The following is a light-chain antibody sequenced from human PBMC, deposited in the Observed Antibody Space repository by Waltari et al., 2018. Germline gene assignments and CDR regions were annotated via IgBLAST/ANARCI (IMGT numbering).Light chain of an antibody. V-gene: IGKV3-11*01. CDR3: QQRYNWPLT. Sequence: EIVLTQSPATLSLSPGERATLSCRASHSVRNLLAWYQQRPGQSPRLLIYDTSYRAPGIPGRFSGSGSGADFTLTISGLEPEDFAVYYCQQRYNWPLTFGGGTRVEV. CDR2: DTS. J-gene: IGKJ4*01. CDR1: HSVRNL.